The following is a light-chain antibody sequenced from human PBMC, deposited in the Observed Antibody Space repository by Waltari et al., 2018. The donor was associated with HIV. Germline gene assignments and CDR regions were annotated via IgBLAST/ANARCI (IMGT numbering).Light chain of an antibody. CDR2: DDN. V-gene: IGLV3-21*02. Sequence: SYVLTQPPSVSVAPGQTARITCGGDDIVIKSVHWYQQKPGQAPVLVVSDDNERPSGIPERFSGSNSENPVTLAISRVEAGDEADYYCQVWDSSTDLVVFGGGTKLTVL. CDR1: DIVIKS. CDR3: QVWDSSTDLVV. J-gene: IGLJ2*01.